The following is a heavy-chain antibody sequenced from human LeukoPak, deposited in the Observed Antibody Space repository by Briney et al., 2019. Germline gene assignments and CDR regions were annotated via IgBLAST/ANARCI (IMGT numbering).Heavy chain of an antibody. J-gene: IGHJ4*02. V-gene: IGHV3-48*01. D-gene: IGHD3-10*01. CDR1: GFTFRSYS. Sequence: PGGSLRLSCAASGFTFRSYSMNWVRQAPGKGLEWVAYISSDGSTIYYADSVKGRFTISRDNAKNSLYLQMNSLRVEDPAVYYCARDSGGNYYFDFWGQGTLVTVSS. CDR2: ISSDGSTI. CDR3: ARDSGGNYYFDF.